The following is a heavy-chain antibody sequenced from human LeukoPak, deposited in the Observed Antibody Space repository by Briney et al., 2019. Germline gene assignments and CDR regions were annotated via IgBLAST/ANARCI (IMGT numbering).Heavy chain of an antibody. Sequence: GGSLRLSCAASGFTFSSYAMSWVRQAPGKGLEWVSAISGSGGSTNYADSVKGRFTISRDNSKNTLYLQMNSLRAEDAAVYFCAKAPVTSCRGAYCYPFDSWGQGTLVTVSS. V-gene: IGHV3-23*01. CDR1: GFTFSSYA. CDR3: AKAPVTSCRGAYCYPFDS. J-gene: IGHJ4*02. CDR2: ISGSGGST. D-gene: IGHD2-21*01.